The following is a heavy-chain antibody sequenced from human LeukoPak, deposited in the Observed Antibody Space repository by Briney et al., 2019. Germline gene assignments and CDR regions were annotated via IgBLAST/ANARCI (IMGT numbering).Heavy chain of an antibody. CDR2: IYHSGST. D-gene: IGHD3-10*01. J-gene: IGHJ5*02. CDR1: GGSISSSSYY. Sequence: PSETLSLTCTVSGGSISSSSYYWGWIRQPPGKGLEWIGSIYHSGSTYYNPSLKSRVTISVDTSKNQFSLKLSSVTAADTAVYYCARDGGSGSHNWFDPWGQGTLVTVSS. V-gene: IGHV4-39*07. CDR3: ARDGGSGSHNWFDP.